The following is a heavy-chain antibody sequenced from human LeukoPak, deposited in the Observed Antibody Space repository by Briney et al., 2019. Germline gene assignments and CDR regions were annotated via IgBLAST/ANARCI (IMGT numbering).Heavy chain of an antibody. D-gene: IGHD3-22*01. J-gene: IGHJ5*02. CDR3: ARDSNYYDRDWFDP. Sequence: GGSLRLSCAASGFAFSSYGMHWVRQAPGKGLEWVAVIWYDGSNKYYADSVKGRFAISRDNSKNTLYLQMNSLRAEDTAVYYCARDSNYYDRDWFDPWGQGTLVTVSS. CDR1: GFAFSSYG. V-gene: IGHV3-33*01. CDR2: IWYDGSNK.